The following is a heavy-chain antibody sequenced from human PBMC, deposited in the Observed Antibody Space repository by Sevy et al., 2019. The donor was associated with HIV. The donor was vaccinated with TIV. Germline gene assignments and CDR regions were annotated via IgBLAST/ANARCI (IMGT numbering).Heavy chain of an antibody. J-gene: IGHJ4*02. CDR1: GYTFTSYD. CDR2: MNPNSGNT. V-gene: IGHV1-8*01. CDR3: ARGGGYCSGGSCRHDY. D-gene: IGHD2-15*01. Sequence: ASVKVSCKASGYTFTSYDINWVRQATGQGLEWMGWMNPNSGNTGYAQKFQGRVTITRNTSISTAYMELSSLRSEDTAVYYCARGGGYCSGGSCRHDYWGQGTLVTVSS.